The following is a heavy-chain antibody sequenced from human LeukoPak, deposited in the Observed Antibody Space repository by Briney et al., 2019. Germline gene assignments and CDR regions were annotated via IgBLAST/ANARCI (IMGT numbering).Heavy chain of an antibody. D-gene: IGHD3-22*01. CDR1: GGSISSSSYY. CDR3: ARRYHYESSGYYPFDY. V-gene: IGHV4-39*01. CDR2: IYYSGST. Sequence: PSETLSLTCTVSGGSISSSSYYWGWIRQPPGKGLEWIGSIYYSGSTYYNPSLKSRVTISVDTSKNQFSLKLSSVTAADTAVYYCARRYHYESSGYYPFDYWGQATLVNVSS. J-gene: IGHJ4*02.